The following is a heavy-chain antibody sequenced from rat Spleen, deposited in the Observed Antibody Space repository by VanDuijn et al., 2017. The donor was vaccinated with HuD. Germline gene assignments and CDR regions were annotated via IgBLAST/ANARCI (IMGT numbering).Heavy chain of an antibody. CDR2: ISYDGGST. CDR3: AVAGYGY. CDR1: GFTFSDYY. Sequence: EVQLVESGGGLVQPGRSLKLSCAASGFTFSDYYMAWVRQAPTKGLEWVASISYDGGSTYYPDSVKGRFTISRDNAESIVYLQMNSLKSEDTATYYCAVAGYGYWGQGVMVTVSS. J-gene: IGHJ2*01. D-gene: IGHD1-7*01. V-gene: IGHV5-20*01.